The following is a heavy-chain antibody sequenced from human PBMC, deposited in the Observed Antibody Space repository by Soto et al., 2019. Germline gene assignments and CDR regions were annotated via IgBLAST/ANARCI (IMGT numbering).Heavy chain of an antibody. J-gene: IGHJ4*02. V-gene: IGHV2-5*02. Sequence: QITLKESGPTLVKPTQNLTLTCSTSGFSLIDSGVAVGWIRQPPGKALDWLALVYWDDDKRYSPSLRTRLTITRDTSKNQVVLTMTNIDPVDTATYYCVHTYADHAGYYFDFWGQGTLVTVSS. CDR1: GFSLIDSGVA. CDR3: VHTYADHAGYYFDF. CDR2: VYWDDDK.